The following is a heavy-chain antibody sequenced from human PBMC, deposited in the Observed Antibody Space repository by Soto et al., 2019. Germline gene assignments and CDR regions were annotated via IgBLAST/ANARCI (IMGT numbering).Heavy chain of an antibody. CDR2: IYWDNDK. Sequence: QITLKESGPTLAKPTQTLTLTCTFSGFSLRTSEVGVGWIRQPPGKALEWLALIYWDNDKRYSPSLRIRLTISKDTSKNQAVLTGATVDHVYTATYYCAHTYETSWRNFGYWAQGILVTVSS. D-gene: IGHD3-22*01. V-gene: IGHV2-5*02. J-gene: IGHJ4*02. CDR3: AHTYETSWRNFGY. CDR1: GFSLRTSEVG.